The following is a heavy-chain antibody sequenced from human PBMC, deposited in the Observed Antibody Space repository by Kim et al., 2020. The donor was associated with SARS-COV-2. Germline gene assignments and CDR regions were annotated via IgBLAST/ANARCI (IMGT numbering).Heavy chain of an antibody. J-gene: IGHJ4*02. CDR2: T. V-gene: IGHV3-15*01. Sequence: TDSPAPVKGRVTLSRDDSKNTLYLQMNRLKTEDTAVYYCTTEGVYQRDYWGQGTLVTVSS. D-gene: IGHD2-2*01. CDR3: TTEGVYQRDY.